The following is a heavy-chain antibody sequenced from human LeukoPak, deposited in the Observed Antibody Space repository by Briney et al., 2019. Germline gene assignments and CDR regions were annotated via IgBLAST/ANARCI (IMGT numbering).Heavy chain of an antibody. CDR3: ARRVKGHAFDI. CDR2: INPNTGNP. CDR1: GYTFTNYA. J-gene: IGHJ3*02. V-gene: IGHV7-4-1*02. Sequence: ASVKVSCKASGYTFTNYAMNWVRQAPGQGLEWMGWINPNTGNPTYAQGFTGRFVFSLDTSVTTTYLQTSTLKAEDAAVYYCARRVKGHAFDIWGQGTMVTVSS. D-gene: IGHD2-21*01.